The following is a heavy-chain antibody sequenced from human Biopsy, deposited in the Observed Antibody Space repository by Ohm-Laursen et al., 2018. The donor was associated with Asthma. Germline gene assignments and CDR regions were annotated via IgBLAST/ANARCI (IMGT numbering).Heavy chain of an antibody. V-gene: IGHV4-39*01. CDR2: IYYSGST. CDR1: GGSISSDDYY. J-gene: IGHJ5*02. D-gene: IGHD3-3*01. CDR3: ARFTASITIFGVVNNWFDP. Sequence: TLSLTCTVSGGSISSDDYYWGWIRQPPGKGLEWIGSIYYSGSTYYNPSLKSRVTISVDTSKNQFSLKLSSVTAADTAVYYCARFTASITIFGVVNNWFDPWGQGTLVTVSS.